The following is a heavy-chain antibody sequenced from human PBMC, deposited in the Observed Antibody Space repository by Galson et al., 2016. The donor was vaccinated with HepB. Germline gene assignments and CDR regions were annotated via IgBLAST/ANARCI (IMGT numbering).Heavy chain of an antibody. CDR3: ARGTRDLTSWSYYFDY. V-gene: IGHV3-11*06. D-gene: IGHD2-2*01. J-gene: IGHJ4*02. Sequence: SLRLSCAASGFSFSDYYVSWIRQAPGKGLEWVSYITSTSIYKDYSDSVKGRFTISRDNAKTSLYLQMDSLRAEDTAIYYCARGTRDLTSWSYYFDYWGQGTLVTVSS. CDR1: GFSFSDYY. CDR2: ITSTSIYK.